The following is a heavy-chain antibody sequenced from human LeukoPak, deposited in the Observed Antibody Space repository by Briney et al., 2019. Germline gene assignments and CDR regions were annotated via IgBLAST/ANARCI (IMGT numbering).Heavy chain of an antibody. Sequence: GGSLRLSCAASGFSFSTYSMNWVRQAPGKGLEWISYISNSGHTTYYAESVKGRFTISRGNAWNSLYLEMNILRGEDTAVYCARRITISGLGYYMDVWGKGTTVIVSS. J-gene: IGHJ6*04. V-gene: IGHV3-48*01. CDR3: ARRITISGLGYYMDV. CDR2: ISNSGHTT. D-gene: IGHD3-3*01. CDR1: GFSFSTYS.